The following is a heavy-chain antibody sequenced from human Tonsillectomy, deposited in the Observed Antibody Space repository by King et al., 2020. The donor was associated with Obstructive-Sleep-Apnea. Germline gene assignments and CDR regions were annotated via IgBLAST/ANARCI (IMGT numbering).Heavy chain of an antibody. D-gene: IGHD2-2*02. CDR3: ARDKVSVDTLAEIDY. Sequence: QLVQSGAEVKKPGASVKVSCKASGYTFTSYGISWVRQAPGQGLEWMGWISTYNGNTNYAQKLQGRVTMTTDTSTNTAYMELRSLRSDDTAVYYCARDKVSVDTLAEIDYWGQGTLVTVSS. J-gene: IGHJ4*02. CDR1: GYTFTSYG. CDR2: ISTYNGNT. V-gene: IGHV1-18*04.